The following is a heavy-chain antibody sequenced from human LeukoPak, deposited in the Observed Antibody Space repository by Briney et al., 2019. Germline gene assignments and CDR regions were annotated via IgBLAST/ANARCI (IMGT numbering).Heavy chain of an antibody. CDR3: ARGTHYYDSSGPLH. CDR2: ISYDGSNK. J-gene: IGHJ4*02. V-gene: IGHV3-30*04. D-gene: IGHD3-22*01. CDR1: GFTFSSYA. Sequence: GRSLRPSCAASGFTFSSYAMHRVRQAPGKGLEWVAVISYDGSNKYYADSVKGRFTISRDNSKNTLYLQMNSLRAEDTAVYYCARGTHYYDSSGPLHWGQGTLVTVSS.